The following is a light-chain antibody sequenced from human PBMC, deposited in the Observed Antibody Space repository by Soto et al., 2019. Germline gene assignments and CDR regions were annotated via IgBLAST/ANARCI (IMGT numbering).Light chain of an antibody. V-gene: IGKV1-39*01. J-gene: IGKJ1*01. Sequence: DIQMTQSPSSLSASIGDRVFITCRASQSISAYLNWYQQKPGKAPKLLISFASTLQSGVPSRFSGSGSGTDFTLSISTLQPEDFATYYCQQTCTSPVTFGQGTKVDIK. CDR3: QQTCTSPVT. CDR2: FAS. CDR1: QSISAY.